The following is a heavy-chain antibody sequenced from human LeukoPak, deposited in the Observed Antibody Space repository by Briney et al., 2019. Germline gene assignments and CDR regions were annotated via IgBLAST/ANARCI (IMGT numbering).Heavy chain of an antibody. CDR3: VRVSKLYYFDY. D-gene: IGHD5/OR15-5a*01. CDR1: GFTFSSYA. J-gene: IGHJ4*02. CDR2: ISGSGGST. Sequence: GGSLRLSCAASGFTFSSYAMSWVRQAPGKGLEWVSAISGSGGSTYYADSVKGRFTISRDNSKNTLYLQMNSLRAEDTAVYYCVRVSKLYYFDYWGQGTLVTVSS. V-gene: IGHV3-23*01.